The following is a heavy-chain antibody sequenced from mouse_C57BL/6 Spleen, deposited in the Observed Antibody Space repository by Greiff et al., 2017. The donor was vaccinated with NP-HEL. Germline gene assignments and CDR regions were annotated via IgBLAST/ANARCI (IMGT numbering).Heavy chain of an antibody. Sequence: QVQLQQPGAELVKPGASVKLSCKASGYTFTSYWMHWVKQRPGQGLEWIGMIHPNSGSTNYNEKFKSKATLTVDKSSSTAYMQLSSLTSEDSAVYYCASSVYYDYREGFAYWGQGTLVTVSA. V-gene: IGHV1-64*01. D-gene: IGHD2-4*01. CDR2: IHPNSGST. CDR1: GYTFTSYW. CDR3: ASSVYYDYREGFAY. J-gene: IGHJ3*01.